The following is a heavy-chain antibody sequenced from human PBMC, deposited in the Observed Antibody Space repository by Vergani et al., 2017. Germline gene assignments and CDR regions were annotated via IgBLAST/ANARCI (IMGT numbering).Heavy chain of an antibody. J-gene: IGHJ4*02. CDR1: GFTFQAFA. CDR2: IDRNYGVK. D-gene: IGHD2-2*01. CDR3: AKPGPGKRYCSSTSCPNYFDY. Sequence: VEAGGGLVQPGGSLRLSCTASGFTFQAFAFHWVRQVSGRGLEWVSGIDRNYGVKNGNSFEGRFSISRDNAKKAVFLQMNSLRAEDTAVYYCAKPGPGKRYCSSTSCPNYFDYWGQGTLVTVSS. V-gene: IGHV3-9*01.